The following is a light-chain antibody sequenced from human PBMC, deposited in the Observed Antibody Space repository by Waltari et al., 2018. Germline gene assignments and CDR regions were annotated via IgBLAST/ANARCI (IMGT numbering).Light chain of an antibody. CDR2: GAS. J-gene: IGKJ1*01. CDR1: QSVSMT. Sequence: EIVLTQSPGTLSLSPGERATLSCRASQSVSMTLAGYQQKPGQAPKLLIYGASIRATGIPDRFTGSGSGTDFSLTISSLEPEDFAIYFCQHYVRLPATFGQGTKVEIK. V-gene: IGKV3-20*01. CDR3: QHYVRLPAT.